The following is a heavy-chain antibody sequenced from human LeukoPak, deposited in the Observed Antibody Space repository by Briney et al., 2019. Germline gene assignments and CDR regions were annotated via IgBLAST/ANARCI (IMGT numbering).Heavy chain of an antibody. CDR3: ARSPLWFQYFDY. Sequence: GRSLRLSCAASGFTFSSYAMHWVRQAPGKGLEWVAVISYDGSNKYYADSVKGRFTISRDNSKNTLYLQMNSLRPEDTAVYYCARSPLWFQYFDYCGQGTLVTVSS. J-gene: IGHJ4*02. V-gene: IGHV3-30-3*01. CDR1: GFTFSSYA. D-gene: IGHD3-10*01. CDR2: ISYDGSNK.